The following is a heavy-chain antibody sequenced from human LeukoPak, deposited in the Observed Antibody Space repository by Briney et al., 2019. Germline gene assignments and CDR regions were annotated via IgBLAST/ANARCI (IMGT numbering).Heavy chain of an antibody. J-gene: IGHJ3*02. CDR3: ARSTKLWFGELGAFDI. Sequence: SETLSLTCTVSGGSISSYYWSWTRQPPGKGLEWIGYIYTSGSTNYNPSLKSRVTISVDTSKNQFSLKLSSVTAADTAVYYCARSTKLWFGELGAFDIWGQGTMVTVSS. CDR1: GGSISSYY. CDR2: IYTSGST. D-gene: IGHD3-10*01. V-gene: IGHV4-4*09.